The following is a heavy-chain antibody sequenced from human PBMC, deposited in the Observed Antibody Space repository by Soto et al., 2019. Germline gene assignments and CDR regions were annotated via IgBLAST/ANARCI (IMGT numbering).Heavy chain of an antibody. CDR2: ISGSGGST. V-gene: IGHV3-23*01. CDR3: AKILSSSWSYYYGMDV. Sequence: GGSLRLSCAASGFTFSSYAMSWVRQAPGKGLEWVSAISGSGGSTYYADSVKGQFTISRDNSKNTLYLQMNSLRAEDTAVYYCAKILSSSWSYYYGMDVWGQGTTVTVSS. J-gene: IGHJ6*02. CDR1: GFTFSSYA. D-gene: IGHD6-13*01.